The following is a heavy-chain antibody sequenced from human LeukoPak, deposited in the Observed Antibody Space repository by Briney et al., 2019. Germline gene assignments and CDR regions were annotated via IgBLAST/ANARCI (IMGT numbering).Heavy chain of an antibody. CDR2: IRSKANSYAT. V-gene: IGHV3-73*01. D-gene: IGHD6-19*01. CDR3: AKDLEEGAVAGTLDY. CDR1: GFTFSGPA. Sequence: GGSLRLSCAASGFTFSGPAMHWVRQASGKGLEWVGRIRSKANSYATAYAASVKGRFTISRDNSKNTLYLQMNSLRAEDTAVYYCAKDLEEGAVAGTLDYWGQGTLVTVSS. J-gene: IGHJ4*02.